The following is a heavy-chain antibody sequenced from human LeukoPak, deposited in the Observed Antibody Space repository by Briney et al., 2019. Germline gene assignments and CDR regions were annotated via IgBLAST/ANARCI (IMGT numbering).Heavy chain of an antibody. D-gene: IGHD1-1*01. CDR3: ARTTHDHAFDI. Sequence: GGSLRLSCAASEFSFSDYSMNWVRRAPGRGLEWVSSISPSDPDIYYADSVKGRFTFSRDNAKNSLYLQMNSLRAEDTALYYCARTTHDHAFDIWGQGTMVTVSS. J-gene: IGHJ3*02. CDR2: ISPSDPDI. CDR1: EFSFSDYS. V-gene: IGHV3-21*06.